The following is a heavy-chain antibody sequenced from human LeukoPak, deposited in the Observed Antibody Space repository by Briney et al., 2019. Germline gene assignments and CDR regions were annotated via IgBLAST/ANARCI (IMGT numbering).Heavy chain of an antibody. V-gene: IGHV4-34*01. CDR2: INHSGST. D-gene: IGHD3-10*01. Sequence: PSETLSLTCAVYGGSFSGYYWSWIRQPPGKGLEWIGEINHSGSTNYNPSLKSRVTISVDTSKNQFSLKLSSVTAADTAVYYCARHPGVSYYYYYMDVWGKGTTVTISS. CDR3: ARHPGVSYYYYYMDV. J-gene: IGHJ6*03. CDR1: GGSFSGYY.